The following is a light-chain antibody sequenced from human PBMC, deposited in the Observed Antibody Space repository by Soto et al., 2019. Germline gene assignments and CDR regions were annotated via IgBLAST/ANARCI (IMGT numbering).Light chain of an antibody. CDR1: QSLSSSY. CDR3: QQYGTSPPT. V-gene: IGKV3-20*01. Sequence: EIVLTQSPGTLAFSPGERATLSCWSSQSLSSSYVAWYQQRPGQPPRLLIYGASSRATGIPDRFSGSGSGTEFTLTISSLQPDDFAVFYCQQYGTSPPTFGQGTKVDI. J-gene: IGKJ1*01. CDR2: GAS.